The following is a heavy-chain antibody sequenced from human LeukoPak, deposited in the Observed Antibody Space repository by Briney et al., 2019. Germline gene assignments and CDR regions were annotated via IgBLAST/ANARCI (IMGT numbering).Heavy chain of an antibody. Sequence: ASVKVSCKASGYTFTGYYMHWVRQAPGQGLEWMGWINPNSGDPNYAQTFQGRVTMTRDTSISTAYMQLNSLRSDDTAVYYCARGGDGNRRDFDYWGQGTLVTASS. D-gene: IGHD5-24*01. V-gene: IGHV1-2*02. J-gene: IGHJ4*02. CDR3: ARGGDGNRRDFDY. CDR1: GYTFTGYY. CDR2: INPNSGDP.